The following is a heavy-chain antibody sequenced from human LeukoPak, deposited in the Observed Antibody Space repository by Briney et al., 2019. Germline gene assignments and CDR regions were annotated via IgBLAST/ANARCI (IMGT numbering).Heavy chain of an antibody. CDR3: ARDCSCSGGSCYPPLRYNWFDP. CDR1: GFTFSSYS. J-gene: IGHJ5*02. CDR2: ISSSSSYI. D-gene: IGHD2-15*01. Sequence: GGSLRLSCAASGFTFSSYSMNWVRQAPGKGLEWVSSISSSSSYIYYADSVKGRFTISRDNAKNSLYLQMNSLRAEDTAVYYCARDCSCSGGSCYPPLRYNWFDPWGQGTLVTVSS. V-gene: IGHV3-21*01.